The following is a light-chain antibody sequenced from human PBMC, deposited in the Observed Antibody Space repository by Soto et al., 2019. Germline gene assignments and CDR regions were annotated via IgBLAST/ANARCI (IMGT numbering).Light chain of an antibody. Sequence: QSVLTQPASVSGSLGQSITISCTGTSSDIGGYKYVSWYQQHPGKAPKLIIFEVSNRPSGVSDRFSGSNSGNTASLIISGLQAEDEAEYYCCSYVGATTYVFGSGTKVAVL. CDR2: EVS. CDR3: CSYVGATTYV. CDR1: SSDIGGYKY. J-gene: IGLJ1*01. V-gene: IGLV2-14*01.